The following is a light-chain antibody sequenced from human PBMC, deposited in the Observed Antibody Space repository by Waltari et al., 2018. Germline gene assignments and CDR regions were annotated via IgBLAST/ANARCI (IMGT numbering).Light chain of an antibody. J-gene: IGKJ1*01. CDR2: AAS. V-gene: IGKV1-39*01. CDR3: QQSYSTPRT. Sequence: DIQMTQSPPSLSASVGDRVTITCRASQGISSYLSWYQQKPGKAPNLLIYAASSLQSGVPSRFSGSGSGTDFTLTISSLQPEDFATYYCQQSYSTPRTFGQGTMVEIK. CDR1: QGISSY.